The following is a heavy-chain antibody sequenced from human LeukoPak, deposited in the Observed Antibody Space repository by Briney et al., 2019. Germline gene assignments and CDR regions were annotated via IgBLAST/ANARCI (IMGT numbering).Heavy chain of an antibody. CDR3: ARDGHYDFWSGYFGGHYYNWFDP. CDR1: GYTFTSYY. V-gene: IGHV1-46*01. J-gene: IGHJ5*02. Sequence: GASVKVSCKASGYTFTSYYMHWVRQAPGQGLEWMGIINPSGGSTSYAQKFQGRVTMTRDMSTSTVYMELSSLRSEDTAVYYCARDGHYDFWSGYFGGHYYNWFDPWGQGTLVTVSS. D-gene: IGHD3-3*01. CDR2: INPSGGST.